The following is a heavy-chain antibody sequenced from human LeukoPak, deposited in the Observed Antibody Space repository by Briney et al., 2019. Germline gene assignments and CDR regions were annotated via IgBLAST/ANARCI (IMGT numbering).Heavy chain of an antibody. D-gene: IGHD3-10*01. CDR3: AKSEGVATMAIFDY. V-gene: IGHV3-23*01. Sequence: GGSLRLSCAASGFTFMSYAVTWVRQAPGKGLEWVSSISANGHFTYYADSVKGRVTISRDNSQKTLYLQMNGLRAEDTAIYYCAKSEGVATMAIFDYWGQGTRVTVSS. CDR2: ISANGHFT. J-gene: IGHJ4*02. CDR1: GFTFMSYA.